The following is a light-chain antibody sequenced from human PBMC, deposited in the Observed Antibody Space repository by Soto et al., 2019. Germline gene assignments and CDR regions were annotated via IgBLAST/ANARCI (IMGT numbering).Light chain of an antibody. CDR2: VAS. CDR3: QQSDSSPWT. V-gene: IGKV3-20*01. CDR1: QSLSKNY. J-gene: IGKJ1*01. Sequence: EIVLTQSPGTLSLSPGERATLSCRASQSLSKNYLAWYRQKPGQSPNLLIFVASRRAAGVPERFSGSGSGTDFTLPISSVEPEDFAVYYCQQSDSSPWTFGQGTRLEIK.